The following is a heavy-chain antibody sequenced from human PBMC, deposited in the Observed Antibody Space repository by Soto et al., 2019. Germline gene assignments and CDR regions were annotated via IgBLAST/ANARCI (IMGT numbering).Heavy chain of an antibody. J-gene: IGHJ6*02. CDR2: ISGSGGST. CDR1: EFTFSSYG. Sequence: GGSLRLSCAAAEFTFSSYGMHWVRQAPGKGLEWVSAISGSGGSTYYADSVKGRFTISRDNSKNTLYLQMNSLRAEDTAVYYCAKNVWGITIFGGMDVWGQGTTVTVSS. D-gene: IGHD3-9*01. CDR3: AKNVWGITIFGGMDV. V-gene: IGHV3-23*01.